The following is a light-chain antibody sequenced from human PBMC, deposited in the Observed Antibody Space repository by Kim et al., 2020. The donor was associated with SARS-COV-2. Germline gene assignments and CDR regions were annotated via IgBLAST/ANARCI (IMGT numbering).Light chain of an antibody. CDR3: AAWDDSLSGYV. CDR2: SNN. Sequence: GTRVTISCSGSSSNIGSNYVYWYQQLPGTAPKLLIYSNNQRPSGVPDRFSGSKSGTSASLAISGLRSEDEADYYCAAWDDSLSGYVFGTGTKVTVL. CDR1: SSNIGSNY. J-gene: IGLJ1*01. V-gene: IGLV1-47*02.